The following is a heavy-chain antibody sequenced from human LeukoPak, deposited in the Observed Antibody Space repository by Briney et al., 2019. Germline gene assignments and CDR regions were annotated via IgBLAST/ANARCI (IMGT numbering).Heavy chain of an antibody. J-gene: IGHJ4*02. Sequence: PSETLSLTCTVSGGSISSGGYYWSWIRQHPGKGLEWIGYIYYSGSTYYNPSLKSRVTISVDTSKNQFSLKLSSVTAADTAVYYCARGLRRGSGSYYTYWGQGTLVTVSS. CDR2: IYYSGST. V-gene: IGHV4-31*03. D-gene: IGHD3-10*01. CDR1: GGSISSGGYY. CDR3: ARGLRRGSGSYYTY.